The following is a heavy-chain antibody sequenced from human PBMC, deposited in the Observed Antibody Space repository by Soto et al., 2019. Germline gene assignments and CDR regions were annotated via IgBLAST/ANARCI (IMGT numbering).Heavy chain of an antibody. CDR3: ARASFRYCSGGSCPAPGAFDI. Sequence: GGSLRLSCAASGFTFSSYDMHWVRQATGKGLEWVSAIGTAGDTYYPGSLKGRFTISRENAKNSLYLQMNSLRVSDKAVYYCARASFRYCSGGSCPAPGAFDIWGQGTMVTVSS. V-gene: IGHV3-13*01. D-gene: IGHD2-15*01. J-gene: IGHJ3*02. CDR1: GFTFSSYD. CDR2: IGTAGDT.